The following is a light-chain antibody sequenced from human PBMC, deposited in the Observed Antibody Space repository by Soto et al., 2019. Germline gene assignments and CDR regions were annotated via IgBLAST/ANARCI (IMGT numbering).Light chain of an antibody. CDR1: SSDFGSYSY. Sequence: QSVLTQPASVSGSPGQSITISCTGTSSDFGSYSYVSWYQQHPGKAPKLMIYDVSNRPSGVSNRFSGSKSGNTASLTISGLQAEDEADYYCSSYTGSSTPYVFGAGTKVTV. CDR3: SSYTGSSTPYV. V-gene: IGLV2-14*01. J-gene: IGLJ1*01. CDR2: DVS.